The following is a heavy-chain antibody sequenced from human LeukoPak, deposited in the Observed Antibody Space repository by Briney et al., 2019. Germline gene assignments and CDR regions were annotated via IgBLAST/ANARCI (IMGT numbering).Heavy chain of an antibody. J-gene: IGHJ3*02. D-gene: IGHD3-22*01. Sequence: GRSLRLSCAASGFTFSSYWMHWVRQAPGKGLVWVSRINSDGSSTTYADSVKGRFTISRDNAKNTLYLQMNSLRAEDAAMYYCARELIGYYSDSSGYYPGAFDIWGQGTMVTVSS. CDR3: ARELIGYYSDSSGYYPGAFDI. V-gene: IGHV3-74*01. CDR1: GFTFSSYW. CDR2: INSDGSST.